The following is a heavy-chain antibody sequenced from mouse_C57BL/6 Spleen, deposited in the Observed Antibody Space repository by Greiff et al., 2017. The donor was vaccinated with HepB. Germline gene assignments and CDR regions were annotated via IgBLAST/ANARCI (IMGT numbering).Heavy chain of an antibody. CDR1: GFTFSSYA. D-gene: IGHD2-9*01. CDR3: ARVPTMVTTGFAY. J-gene: IGHJ3*01. Sequence: EVKLVESGGGLVKPGGSLKLSCAASGFTFSSYAMSWVRQTPEKRLEWVATISDGGSYTYYPDNVKGRFTISRDNAKNNLYLQMSHLKSEDTAMYYCARVPTMVTTGFAYWGQGTLVTVSA. V-gene: IGHV5-4*03. CDR2: ISDGGSYT.